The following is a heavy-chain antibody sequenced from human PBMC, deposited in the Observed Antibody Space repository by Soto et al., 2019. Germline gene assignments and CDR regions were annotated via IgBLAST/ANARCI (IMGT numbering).Heavy chain of an antibody. Sequence: GGSLRLSCAASGFTFSSYWMSWVRQAPGKGLEWVANIKQDGSEKYYLDSVKGRFTISRDNAKNSLYLQMNSLRAEDTAVYYCARDRESQWLALTHFDYWGQGTLVTVSS. CDR1: GFTFSSYW. J-gene: IGHJ4*02. D-gene: IGHD6-19*01. V-gene: IGHV3-7*01. CDR3: ARDRESQWLALTHFDY. CDR2: IKQDGSEK.